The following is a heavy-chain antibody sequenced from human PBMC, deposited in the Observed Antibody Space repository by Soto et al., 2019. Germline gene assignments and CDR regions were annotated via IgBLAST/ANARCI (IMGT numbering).Heavy chain of an antibody. V-gene: IGHV1-69*12. J-gene: IGHJ6*02. CDR2: IIPIFGTA. D-gene: IGHD6-13*01. CDR1: GGTFSSYA. Sequence: QVQLVQSGAEVKKPGSSVKVSCKASGGTFSSYAISWVRQAPGQGLEWMGGIIPIFGTANYAQKFQGRVTITADESTGTAYMELSSLRSEDTAVYYCARGRSIAAAGTWYYYGMDVWGQGTTVTVSS. CDR3: ARGRSIAAAGTWYYYGMDV.